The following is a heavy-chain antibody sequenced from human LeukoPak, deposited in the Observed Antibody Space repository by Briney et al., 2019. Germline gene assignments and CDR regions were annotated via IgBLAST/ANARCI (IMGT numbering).Heavy chain of an antibody. V-gene: IGHV5-51*01. CDR1: GYRFTSYW. CDR3: ARSGPAMTFDY. CDR2: IYPADSDI. Sequence: GESLKISCKGSGYRFTSYWIGWVRQMPGKGLEWMGIIYPADSDIRYSPSFQGQVTISADKSICSAYLQWSSLRTSDTAMYYCARSGPAMTFDYWGQGTLVTVSS. D-gene: IGHD5-18*01. J-gene: IGHJ4*02.